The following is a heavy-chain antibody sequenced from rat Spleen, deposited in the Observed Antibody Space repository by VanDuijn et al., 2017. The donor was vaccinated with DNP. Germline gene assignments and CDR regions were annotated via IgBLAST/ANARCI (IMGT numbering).Heavy chain of an antibody. CDR1: GYSITSNYK. J-gene: IGHJ2*01. CDR3: AIQLGVFDY. CDR2: INNAGHT. V-gene: IGHV3-3*01. Sequence: EVQLQESGPGLVKPSQSLSLTCSVTGYSITSNYKWSWIRKFPGNKLEWMGYINNAGHTNYNPSPKSRFSITRDTSKNQFFLQVNSVGTEDTATYYCAIQLGVFDYWGQGVMVTVSS. D-gene: IGHD5-1*01.